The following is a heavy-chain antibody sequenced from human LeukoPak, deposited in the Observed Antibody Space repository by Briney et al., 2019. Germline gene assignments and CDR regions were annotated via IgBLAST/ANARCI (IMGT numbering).Heavy chain of an antibody. CDR1: GFTFDDYA. D-gene: IGHD1-26*01. Sequence: GRSLRLSCAASGFTFDDYAMHWVRQAPGKGLEWVSGISWNSGSIGYADSVKGRFTISRDNAKNSLYLQMNSLRAEDTAVYYCARRDSGSYHYLYYFDYWGQGTLVTVSS. V-gene: IGHV3-9*01. CDR2: ISWNSGSI. CDR3: ARRDSGSYHYLYYFDY. J-gene: IGHJ4*02.